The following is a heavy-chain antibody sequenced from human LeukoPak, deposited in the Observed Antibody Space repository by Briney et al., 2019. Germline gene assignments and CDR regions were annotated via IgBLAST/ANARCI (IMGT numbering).Heavy chain of an antibody. CDR1: GFTFSNYG. Sequence: GGSLRLSCAASGFTFSNYGIHWVRQAPGKGLEWVSAISGSGGSTYYADSVKGRFTISRDNSKNTLYLQMNSLRAEDTAVYYCAKGGDVVVPAATYFDYWGQGTLVTVSS. CDR3: AKGGDVVVPAATYFDY. CDR2: ISGSGGST. D-gene: IGHD2-2*01. J-gene: IGHJ4*02. V-gene: IGHV3-23*01.